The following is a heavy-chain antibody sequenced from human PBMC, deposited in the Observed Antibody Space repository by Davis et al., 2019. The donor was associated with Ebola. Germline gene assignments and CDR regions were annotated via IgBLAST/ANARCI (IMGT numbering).Heavy chain of an antibody. Sequence: AASVKVSCKASGYSFTGYYIHWVRQAPGQGLEWMGRINPYSGGTNYAQKFQGRVTMTRDTSINTAYMELSRLRSDDTAVYYCARLSFGEVGFDYWGQGTLVTVSS. CDR1: GYSFTGYY. J-gene: IGHJ4*02. D-gene: IGHD3-10*01. V-gene: IGHV1-2*06. CDR3: ARLSFGEVGFDY. CDR2: INPYSGGT.